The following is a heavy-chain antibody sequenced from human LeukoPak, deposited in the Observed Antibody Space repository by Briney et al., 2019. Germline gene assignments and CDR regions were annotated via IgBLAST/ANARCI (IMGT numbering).Heavy chain of an antibody. J-gene: IGHJ2*01. CDR1: GYTFTSYG. D-gene: IGHD6-13*01. CDR2: ISAYNGNT. CDR3: ARDKIPGIAAAGSIRVWYFDF. Sequence: ASVKVSCKASGYTFTSYGISWVRQAPGQGLEWMGWISAYNGNTNYAQKLQGRVTMTTDTSTSTAYMELRSLRSDDTAVYYCARDKIPGIAAAGSIRVWYFDFWGRGTLVTVSS. V-gene: IGHV1-18*01.